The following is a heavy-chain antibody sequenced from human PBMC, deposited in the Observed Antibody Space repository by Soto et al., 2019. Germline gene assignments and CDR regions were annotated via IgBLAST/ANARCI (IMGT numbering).Heavy chain of an antibody. D-gene: IGHD4-17*01. Sequence: PTCXVTAASRNSGGFSGGWIRQPPGKGLEWIGYIYQSGSTYYNPSLKSRVTLSVDTSNNRFSLKMNSVTAADTAVYYCARTPYGGYFGRSGQGTQVTVSS. V-gene: IGHV4-30-2*01. J-gene: IGHJ4*02. CDR3: ARTPYGGYFGR. CDR1: AASRNSGGFS. CDR2: IYQSGST.